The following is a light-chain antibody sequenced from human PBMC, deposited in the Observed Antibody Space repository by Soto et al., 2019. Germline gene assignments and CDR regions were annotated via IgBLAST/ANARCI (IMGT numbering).Light chain of an antibody. Sequence: DIVMTQSPASLAVSLGERATINCKSSQSVLYSSNNKNYLAWYQQKPGQPPKLLIYWASTRESGVPDRFSGSGSATYFTLTVSSLQAEDVAVYYCQQYYSTPLTFGGGTKVGI. CDR3: QQYYSTPLT. V-gene: IGKV4-1*01. CDR1: QSVLYSSNNKNY. J-gene: IGKJ4*01. CDR2: WAS.